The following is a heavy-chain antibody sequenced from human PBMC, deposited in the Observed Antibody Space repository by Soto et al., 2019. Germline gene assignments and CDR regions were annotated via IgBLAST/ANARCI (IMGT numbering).Heavy chain of an antibody. CDR3: AHSLGFGVVIQRHYYYYYYMDV. V-gene: IGHV2-5*02. CDR2: IYWDDDK. Sequence: SGPTLVNPTQTLTLTCTFSGFSLSTSGVGVGWIRQPPGKALEWLALIYWDDDKRYSPSLKSRLTITKDTSKNQVVLTMTNMDPVDTATYYCAHSLGFGVVIQRHYYYYYYMDVWGKGTTVTVSS. CDR1: GFSLSTSGVG. J-gene: IGHJ6*03. D-gene: IGHD3-3*01.